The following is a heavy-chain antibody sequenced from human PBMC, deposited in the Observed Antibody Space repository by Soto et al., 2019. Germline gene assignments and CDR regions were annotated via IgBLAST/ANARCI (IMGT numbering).Heavy chain of an antibody. CDR2: IIPILGTA. Sequence: QAQLVQSGAEVKQPGSSVKVSCKASGGTFSSYAISWVRQAPGQGLEWMGGIIPILGTANYAQNFQGRVTITADESTSTAYMDLSSLRSEDTAVYYGAKRAYYYFWSGYLSNPRPGYFDYWGQGTLVTVSS. CDR3: AKRAYYYFWSGYLSNPRPGYFDY. V-gene: IGHV1-69*01. D-gene: IGHD3-3*01. CDR1: GGTFSSYA. J-gene: IGHJ4*02.